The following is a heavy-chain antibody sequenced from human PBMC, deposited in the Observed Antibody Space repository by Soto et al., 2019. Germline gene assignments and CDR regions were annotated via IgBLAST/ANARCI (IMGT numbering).Heavy chain of an antibody. V-gene: IGHV3-74*01. CDR1: GFTFSDYW. D-gene: IGHD5-12*01. Sequence: EVQVAESGGGLVQPGGSLRLSCAASGFTFSDYWMHWVRQAPGKGLVWVSRIKGDLITTNYADSVKGRFTISRDNARNTVSLQIDSLRAEDTAVYYCARGARGLYFMDVWGKGTTVTVSS. CDR2: IKGDLITT. CDR3: ARGARGLYFMDV. J-gene: IGHJ6*03.